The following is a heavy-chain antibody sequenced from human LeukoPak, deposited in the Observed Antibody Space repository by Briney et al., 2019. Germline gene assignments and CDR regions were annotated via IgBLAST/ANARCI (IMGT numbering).Heavy chain of an antibody. D-gene: IGHD3-10*01. J-gene: IGHJ4*02. CDR1: GGTFSSYA. CDR3: AREEAVLWFGPGFDY. V-gene: IGHV1-2*02. CDR2: INPNSGGT. Sequence: ASVKVSCKASGGTFSSYAISWVRQAPGQGLEWMGWINPNSGGTNYAQKFQGRVTMTRDTSISTAYMELSRLRSDDTAVYYCAREEAVLWFGPGFDYWGQGTLVTVSS.